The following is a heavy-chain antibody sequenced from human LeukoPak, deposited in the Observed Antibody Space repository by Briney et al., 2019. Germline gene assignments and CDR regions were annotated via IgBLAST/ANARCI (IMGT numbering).Heavy chain of an antibody. Sequence: GESLKISCQTSGYSFTSYWIHWVRPTPGKEPEWMGRIYPGNSDTRYSPSFQGHVTISADSSSSTAYLQWSSLKASDTAMYYCAKTGEGLLRYGMDVWGQGTAVTVSS. CDR1: GYSFTSYW. J-gene: IGHJ6*02. V-gene: IGHV5-78*01. CDR3: AKTGEGLLRYGMDV. D-gene: IGHD7-27*01. CDR2: IYPGNSDT.